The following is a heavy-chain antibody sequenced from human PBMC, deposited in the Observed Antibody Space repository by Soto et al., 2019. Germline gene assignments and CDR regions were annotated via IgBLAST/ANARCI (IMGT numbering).Heavy chain of an antibody. CDR2: MHHSGRT. D-gene: IGHD2-15*01. CDR3: ARWVEVSLDYFDS. Sequence: PSETLSLTCTVSGAYMRNDYYYWSWVRQNPGKDLEWIGHMHHSGRTHYNPSLKSRVAISVDTSKNQFSLYLNSVTAADTAVYYGARWVEVSLDYFDSWGQGTPVTVSS. V-gene: IGHV4-31*03. CDR1: GAYMRNDYYY. J-gene: IGHJ4*02.